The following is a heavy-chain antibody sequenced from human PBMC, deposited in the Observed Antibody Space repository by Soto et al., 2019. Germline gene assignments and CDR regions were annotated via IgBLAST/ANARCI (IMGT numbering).Heavy chain of an antibody. CDR2: IYYSGST. CDR3: ARLVGATTRYYYYGMDV. V-gene: IGHV4-39*01. D-gene: IGHD1-26*01. J-gene: IGHJ6*02. CDR1: GGSISSSSYY. Sequence: LSLTCTVSGGSISSSSYYWGWIRQPPGKGLEWIVSIYYSGSTYYNPSLKSRVTISVDTSKNQFSLKLSSVTAADTAVYYCARLVGATTRYYYYGMDVWGQGTTVTVSS.